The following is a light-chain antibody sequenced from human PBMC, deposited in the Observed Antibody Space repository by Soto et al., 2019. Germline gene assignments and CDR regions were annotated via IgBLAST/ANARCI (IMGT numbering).Light chain of an antibody. J-gene: IGKJ4*01. Sequence: DIRMTQSPSSVSGSVGDRVSMTCRASQDIASWLARYQQRPGKAPVLLIFGASILQSGVSSRFSGRGAGTEFNLTINSLQPEDFGVYYCQQAHNLPVTFGGGTKVAIK. CDR3: QQAHNLPVT. CDR2: GAS. V-gene: IGKV1-12*01. CDR1: QDIASW.